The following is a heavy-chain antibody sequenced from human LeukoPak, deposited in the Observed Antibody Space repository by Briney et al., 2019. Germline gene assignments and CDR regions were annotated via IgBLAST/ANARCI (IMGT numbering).Heavy chain of an antibody. CDR1: GYSFASYW. D-gene: IGHD1/OR15-1a*01. CDR2: IFPGDSGT. Sequence: GASLQISCKGSGYSFASYWIAWVRQLPGKGLEWMGIIFPGDSGTIYSPSFQGQVTISADKSISTAYLQWSSLKASDTAIYYCARHSAQRWNNDYWGQGTLVTVSS. V-gene: IGHV5-51*01. J-gene: IGHJ4*02. CDR3: ARHSAQRWNNDY.